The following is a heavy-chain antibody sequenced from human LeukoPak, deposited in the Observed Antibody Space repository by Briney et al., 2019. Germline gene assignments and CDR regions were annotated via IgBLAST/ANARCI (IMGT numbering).Heavy chain of an antibody. CDR1: GFTFSSYW. D-gene: IGHD3-10*01. Sequence: PGGSLRLSCAASGFTFSSYWMSWVRQAPGKGLEWVANIKQDGSEKYYVDSVKGRFTISRDNAKNSLFLQMNSLRAEDTAVYYCARDRMVRGVIGCFDIWGQGTMVTVSS. J-gene: IGHJ3*02. CDR2: IKQDGSEK. V-gene: IGHV3-7*01. CDR3: ARDRMVRGVIGCFDI.